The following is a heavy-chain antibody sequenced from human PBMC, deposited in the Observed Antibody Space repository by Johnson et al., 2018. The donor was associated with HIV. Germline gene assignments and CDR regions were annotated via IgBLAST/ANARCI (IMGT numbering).Heavy chain of an antibody. D-gene: IGHD3-10*01. CDR1: GFTVSSNY. V-gene: IGHV3-20*04. CDR3: ARGDRGDAFDI. J-gene: IGHJ3*02. Sequence: VQLVESGGGLIQPGGSLRLSCAASGFTVSSNYMSWVRQAPGKGLEWVSGISWNSGNIGYADSVRGRFTISRDNATNSLYLQMHTLRPEDTALYYCARGDRGDAFDIWGQGTM. CDR2: SWNSGNI.